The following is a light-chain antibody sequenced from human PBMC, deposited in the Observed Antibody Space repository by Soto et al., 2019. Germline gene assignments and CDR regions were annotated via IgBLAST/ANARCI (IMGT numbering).Light chain of an antibody. J-gene: IGKJ1*01. CDR1: QSVAANY. CDR3: QDFAYPEWT. Sequence: EVVLTQSPGTLSLSPGERATLSCRASQSVAANYLAWYQQKRGQAPRLLIYGASSRATGIPDRFSGSGSGTDFTLTISRLEPEDFSVYYCQDFAYPEWTFGQGTKVDIK. V-gene: IGKV3-20*01. CDR2: GAS.